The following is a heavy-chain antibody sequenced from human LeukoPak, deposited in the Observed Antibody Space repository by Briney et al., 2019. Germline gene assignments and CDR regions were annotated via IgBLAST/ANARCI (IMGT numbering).Heavy chain of an antibody. V-gene: IGHV3-11*01. Sequence: GGSLRISCAASGLTLSDYYMSWIRQAPGKGLEWVSYISSSGYAIYYADSVKGRFTISRDNAKNSLYLQMNSLRAEDTAVYYCAAPPSGDTSGYPIFGSWGQGTLVTVSS. CDR3: AAPPSGDTSGYPIFGS. J-gene: IGHJ4*02. CDR2: ISSSGYAI. D-gene: IGHD3-22*01. CDR1: GLTLSDYY.